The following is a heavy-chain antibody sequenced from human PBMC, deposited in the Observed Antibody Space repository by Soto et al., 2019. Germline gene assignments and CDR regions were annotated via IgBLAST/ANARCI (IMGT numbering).Heavy chain of an antibody. D-gene: IGHD3-10*01. J-gene: IGHJ5*02. Sequence: QVQLQESGPGLVKPSETLSLTCTVSGGSMSSYYWSWIRQPPGKGLEWIGYIYYSGSTIYNPSLKSRVPISVDTPKNPSSLKLSSVTAADTAGYYCARYGSGSSVWFDPWGQGTLVTVSS. CDR2: IYYSGST. V-gene: IGHV4-59*01. CDR1: GGSMSSYY. CDR3: ARYGSGSSVWFDP.